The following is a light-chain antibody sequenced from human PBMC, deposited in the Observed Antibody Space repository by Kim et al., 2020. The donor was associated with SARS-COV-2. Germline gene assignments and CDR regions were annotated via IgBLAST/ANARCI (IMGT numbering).Light chain of an antibody. J-gene: IGLJ3*02. CDR1: SRDVGGYNY. CDR3: SSYTSSSTWV. CDR2: DVS. Sequence: GQSITISCTGTSRDVGGYNYVSWYQQHPGKAPKLMIYDVSKRPSGVSNRFSGSKSGNTASLTISGLQAEDEADYYCSSYTSSSTWVFGGGTKVTVL. V-gene: IGLV2-14*04.